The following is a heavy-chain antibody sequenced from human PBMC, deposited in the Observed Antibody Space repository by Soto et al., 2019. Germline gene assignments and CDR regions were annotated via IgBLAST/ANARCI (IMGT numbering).Heavy chain of an antibody. CDR3: ARDPLVGAPDYFDY. CDR2: ISYDATTK. CDR1: GFTFSSYP. J-gene: IGHJ4*02. D-gene: IGHD1-26*01. V-gene: IGHV3-30-3*01. Sequence: ESGGGVVQPGRSLRLSCAASGFTFSSYPLHWVRQAPGKGLEWMAVISYDATTKYHADSVKGRFTISRDNSKNTLYLQMNSLRDEDTAVYYCARDPLVGAPDYFDYWGQGTLVTVSA.